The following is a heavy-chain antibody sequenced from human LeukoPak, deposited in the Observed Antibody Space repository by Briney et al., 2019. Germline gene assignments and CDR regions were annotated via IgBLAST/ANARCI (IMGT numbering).Heavy chain of an antibody. CDR3: ARHLYSGSYFFDYYYGMDV. Sequence: PSETLSLTCTVSGGSISSSSYYWGWIRQPPGKGLEWIGSIYYSGSTYYNPSLKSRVTISVDTSKNQFSLKLSSVTAADTAVYYCARHLYSGSYFFDYYYGMDVWGQGTTVTVSS. CDR2: IYYSGST. CDR1: GGSISSSSYY. D-gene: IGHD1-26*01. J-gene: IGHJ6*02. V-gene: IGHV4-39*01.